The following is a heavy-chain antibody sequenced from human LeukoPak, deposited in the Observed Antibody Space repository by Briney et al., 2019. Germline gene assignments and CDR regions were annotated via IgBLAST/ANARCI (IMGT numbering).Heavy chain of an antibody. J-gene: IGHJ4*02. Sequence: GGSLRLSCAASGFTFDDYAMHWVRQAPGKGLEWVSGISWNSGSIGYADSVKGRFTISRDNAKNSLYLQMNSLRAEDTALYYCAKSPVVVITTHFDYWGRGTLVTVSS. V-gene: IGHV3-9*01. CDR1: GFTFDDYA. CDR3: AKSPVVVITTHFDY. D-gene: IGHD3-22*01. CDR2: ISWNSGSI.